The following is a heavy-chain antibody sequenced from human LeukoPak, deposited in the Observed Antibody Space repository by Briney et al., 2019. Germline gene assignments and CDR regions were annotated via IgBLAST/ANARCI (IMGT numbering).Heavy chain of an antibody. CDR2: IYYSGST. CDR1: GGSISSSSYY. J-gene: IGHJ4*02. D-gene: IGHD1-26*01. Sequence: SETLSLTCTVSGGSISSSSYYWDWIRQHPGKGLEWIGYIYYSGSTYYNPSLKSRVTISVDTSKNQFSLKLSSVTAADTAVYYCARRHGSYFDYWGLGTLVTVSS. V-gene: IGHV4-31*03. CDR3: ARRHGSYFDY.